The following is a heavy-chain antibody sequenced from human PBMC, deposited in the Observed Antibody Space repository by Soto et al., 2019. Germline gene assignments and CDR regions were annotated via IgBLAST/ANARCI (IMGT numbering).Heavy chain of an antibody. CDR2: IFPGDSDT. V-gene: IGHV5-51*01. Sequence: GESLKISCKGSGYSFTNYWIGWVRQMPGKGLEWMGIIFPGDSDTRYSPSFQGQVTISADKSISTAYLQWSSLKASDTAMYYCARRGGYCNNGVSYINYYYGMDVWGQGTTVTVSS. J-gene: IGHJ6*02. CDR1: GYSFTNYW. CDR3: ARRGGYCNNGVSYINYYYGMDV. D-gene: IGHD2-8*01.